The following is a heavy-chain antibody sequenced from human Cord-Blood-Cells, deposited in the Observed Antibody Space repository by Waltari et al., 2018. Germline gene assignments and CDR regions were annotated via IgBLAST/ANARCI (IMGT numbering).Heavy chain of an antibody. CDR3: ARDRYYYDSSGYYAFDI. J-gene: IGHJ3*02. V-gene: IGHV1-18*04. CDR2: ISAYNGNT. Sequence: QVPLVQSGAEVKKPGASVKVSCKASGYTFTSYGISWVRQASGQVLVWMGWISAYNGNTNYAQKLQGRVTMTTDTSTSTAYMELRSLRSDDTPVYYCARDRYYYDSSGYYAFDIWGQGTMVPVSS. CDR1: GYTFTSYG. D-gene: IGHD3-22*01.